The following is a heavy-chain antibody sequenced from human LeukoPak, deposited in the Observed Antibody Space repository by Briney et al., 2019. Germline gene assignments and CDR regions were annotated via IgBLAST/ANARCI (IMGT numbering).Heavy chain of an antibody. CDR3: ARGLRYFDWSQNWCDP. V-gene: IGHV3-33*01. CDR1: GFSFSSYG. D-gene: IGHD3-9*01. CDR2: IWYDGSTK. Sequence: PGGSLRLSCAASGFSFSSYGMHWVRQAPGKGLEWVAIIWYDGSTKYYADSVKGRFTISRDNSKNTLYLQMNSLRAEDTAVYYCARGLRYFDWSQNWCDPWGQGTLVTVSS. J-gene: IGHJ5*02.